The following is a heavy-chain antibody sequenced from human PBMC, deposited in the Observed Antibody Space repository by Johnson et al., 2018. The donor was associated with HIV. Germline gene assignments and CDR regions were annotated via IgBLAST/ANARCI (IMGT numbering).Heavy chain of an antibody. CDR1: EFTFSNYP. CDR2: IYSGGST. D-gene: IGHD6-25*01. Sequence: QVQLVESGGGVVQPGRSLRLSCAASEFTFSNYPMHWVRQAPGKGLEWVAVIYSGGSTYYADSVKGRITISRDNSKYTVYLQMNSLRVEDTAVYYCARAPPGGAFDIWGQGTMVTVSS. J-gene: IGHJ3*02. CDR3: ARAPPGGAFDI. V-gene: IGHV3-NL1*01.